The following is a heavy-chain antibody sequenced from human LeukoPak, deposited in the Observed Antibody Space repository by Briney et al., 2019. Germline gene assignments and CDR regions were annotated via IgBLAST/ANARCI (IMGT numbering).Heavy chain of an antibody. CDR1: GYTFTGYY. J-gene: IGHJ4*02. D-gene: IGHD6-19*01. Sequence: GASLKVSCKASGYTFTGYYMHWVRQAPGQGLEWMGWINPNSGGTNYAQKFQGRVTMTRDTSISTAYMELSRLRSDDTAVYYCARGGIAVATSGFFFDYWGQGTLVTVSS. CDR2: INPNSGGT. CDR3: ARGGIAVATSGFFFDY. V-gene: IGHV1-2*02.